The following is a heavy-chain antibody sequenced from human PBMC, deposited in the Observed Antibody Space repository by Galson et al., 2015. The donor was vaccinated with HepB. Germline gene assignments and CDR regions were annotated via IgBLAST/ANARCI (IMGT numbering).Heavy chain of an antibody. Sequence: SLRLSCAASEFTFSNFAMHWVRQAPGEGLEWVAVISYDGNNRHYADSVRGRFTISRDNSKRTVYLQMRTLRLEDTAVYYCARGGVSFRAAGIFYWGQGALVSVSS. J-gene: IGHJ4*02. CDR1: EFTFSNFA. V-gene: IGHV3-30-3*01. CDR3: ARGGVSFRAAGIFY. CDR2: ISYDGNNR. D-gene: IGHD6-13*01.